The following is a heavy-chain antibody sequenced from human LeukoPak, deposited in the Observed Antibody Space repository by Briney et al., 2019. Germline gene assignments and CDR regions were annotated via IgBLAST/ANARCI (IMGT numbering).Heavy chain of an antibody. D-gene: IGHD3-22*01. J-gene: IGHJ4*02. Sequence: PSETLSLTCTVSGGSISSYYWSWIRQPPGKGLEWIGYIYYSGSTNYNPSLKSRVTISVDTSKNQFSLKLSSVTAADTAVYYCARDGYYHDSSGYRNWGQGTLVTVSS. CDR2: IYYSGST. V-gene: IGHV4-59*01. CDR3: ARDGYYHDSSGYRN. CDR1: GGSISSYY.